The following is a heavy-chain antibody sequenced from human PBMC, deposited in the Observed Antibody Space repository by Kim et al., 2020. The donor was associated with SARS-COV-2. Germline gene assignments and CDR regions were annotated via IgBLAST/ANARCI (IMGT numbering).Heavy chain of an antibody. J-gene: IGHJ4*02. Sequence: SETLSLTCIVSGGSISTYCWSWIRQPPGKGPEWIGYVYDSGYNNYNHSLKSRVTISVDTSKNQFSLKLTSVTASDTAVYYCARHRTGRDYFDYWGQGALVTVSS. V-gene: IGHV4-59*08. CDR2: VYDSGYN. CDR1: GGSISTYC. CDR3: ARHRTGRDYFDY.